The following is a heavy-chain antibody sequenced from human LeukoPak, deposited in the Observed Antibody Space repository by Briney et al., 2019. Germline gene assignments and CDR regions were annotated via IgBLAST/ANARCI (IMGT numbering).Heavy chain of an antibody. CDR2: ISSSSRTI. V-gene: IGHV3-48*01. CDR1: GFTVSTYS. J-gene: IGHJ4*02. Sequence: PGGSLRLSCAASGFTVSTYSMNWVRQAPGKGLELVSYISSSSRTIYYADSVKGRFTISRANAKNSLYLQMTSLRAEDTAVYSCARGSTYYDSSGQVPFDYWGQGTLVTVSS. D-gene: IGHD3-22*01. CDR3: ARGSTYYDSSGQVPFDY.